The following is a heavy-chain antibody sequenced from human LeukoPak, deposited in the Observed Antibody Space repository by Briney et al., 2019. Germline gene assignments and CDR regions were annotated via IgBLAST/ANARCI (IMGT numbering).Heavy chain of an antibody. J-gene: IGHJ4*02. CDR2: IRDRGDST. D-gene: IGHD3-22*01. Sequence: GGSLRLSCAASGFMFSHYGMSWVRQAPGKGLEWVASIRDRGDSTYYADSVKGRFTISRDNSKYTLYLQLNTLGAEDTAIYYCAKGDYYDSSDLDYWGQGTLVTVSS. CDR1: GFMFSHYG. CDR3: AKGDYYDSSDLDY. V-gene: IGHV3-23*01.